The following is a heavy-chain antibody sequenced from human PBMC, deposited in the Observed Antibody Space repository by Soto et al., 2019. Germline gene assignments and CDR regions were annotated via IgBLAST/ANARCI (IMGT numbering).Heavy chain of an antibody. CDR3: ARVYCSGGSCYGIDY. CDR2: INRGGGT. Sequence: ASVKVSCKASGYTFTSYYVHWVRQAPGQGLEWMGIINRGGGTRYAQKFQGRVTMTRDTSTSTVYMELSSLRSEDTAVYYCARVYCSGGSCYGIDYWGQGTLVTVSS. J-gene: IGHJ4*02. D-gene: IGHD2-15*01. CDR1: GYTFTSYY. V-gene: IGHV1-46*01.